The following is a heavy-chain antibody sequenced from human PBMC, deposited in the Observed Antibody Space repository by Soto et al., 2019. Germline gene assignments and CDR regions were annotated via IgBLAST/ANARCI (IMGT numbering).Heavy chain of an antibody. J-gene: IGHJ3*02. CDR1: GYTFTSYY. Sequence: GASVKVSCKASGYTFTSYYMHWVRQAPGQGLEWMGIINPSGGSTSYAQKFQGRVTMTRDTPTSTVYMELSSLRSEDTAVYYCARARTRAYYYDSSGPNDAFDIWGQGTMVTVSS. D-gene: IGHD3-22*01. CDR3: ARARTRAYYYDSSGPNDAFDI. V-gene: IGHV1-46*01. CDR2: INPSGGST.